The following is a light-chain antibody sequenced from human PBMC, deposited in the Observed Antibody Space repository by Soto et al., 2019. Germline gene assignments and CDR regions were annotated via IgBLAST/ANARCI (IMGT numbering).Light chain of an antibody. V-gene: IGKV3-11*01. CDR3: QQRSKWPLT. CDR1: QSVTSN. J-gene: IGKJ4*01. Sequence: EIVLTQSSATLSLSTGERATLSCRASQSVTSNALAWYQQKPGQAPRLLIYGVSSRATGIPDRFSGSGSGTDFTLTISSLEPEDFAVYSCQQRSKWPLTFGGGTKVEIK. CDR2: GVS.